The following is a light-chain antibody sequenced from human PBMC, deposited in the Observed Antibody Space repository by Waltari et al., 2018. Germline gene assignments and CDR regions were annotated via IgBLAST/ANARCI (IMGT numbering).Light chain of an antibody. CDR2: YAY. CDR3: HQSSTLPQT. CDR1: QSIGSH. J-gene: IGKJ1*01. Sequence: EIVLTQSPDFQSVTPKEQVTMTCRASQSIGSHLHWYQQKPDQCPRLLIKYAYQSLPGVPSRFSGSGSGTDFTLTIKSLEAEDAATYFCHQSSTLPQTFGQGTRVEIK. V-gene: IGKV6-21*01.